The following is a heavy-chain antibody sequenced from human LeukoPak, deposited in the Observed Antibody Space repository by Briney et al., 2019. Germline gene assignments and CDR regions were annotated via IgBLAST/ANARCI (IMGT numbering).Heavy chain of an antibody. V-gene: IGHV4-39*01. D-gene: IGHD6-19*01. J-gene: IGHJ4*02. CDR2: IYYSGST. CDR1: GGSISSSSYY. CDR3: ARPGIAVAGTFDY. Sequence: SETLSLTCTVSGGSISSSSYYWGWIRQPPGKGLEWIGSIYYSGSTYYNPSLKSRVTISVDTSKNQFSLKLSSVTAADTAVYYCARPGIAVAGTFDYWGQETLVTVSS.